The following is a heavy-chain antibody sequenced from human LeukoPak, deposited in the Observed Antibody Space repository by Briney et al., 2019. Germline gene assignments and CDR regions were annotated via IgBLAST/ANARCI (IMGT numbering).Heavy chain of an antibody. CDR3: ARDPATVTPDAFDI. D-gene: IGHD4-17*01. CDR2: ISSSSSTI. V-gene: IGHV3-48*01. J-gene: IGHJ3*02. CDR1: GFTFSSYS. Sequence: GGSLRLSCAASGFTFSSYSMNWVRQAPGKGLEWVSYISSSSSTIYYADSVKGRFTISRDNAKNSLYLQMNSLRAEDTAVYYCARDPATVTPDAFDIWGQGTMVTVSS.